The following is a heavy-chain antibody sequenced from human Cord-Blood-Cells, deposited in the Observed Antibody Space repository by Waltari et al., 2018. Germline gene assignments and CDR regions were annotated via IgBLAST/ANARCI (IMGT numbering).Heavy chain of an antibody. CDR1: AGTFSSYA. CDR3: ARGGIAARPEYFQH. Sequence: QVPLVQSGSEVKKPGYSLKVSCKDSAGTFSSYAISWVRQAPGQGLEWMGGIIPIFGTANYAQKFQGRVTITADESTSTAYMELSSLRSEDTAVYYCARGGIAARPEYFQHWGQGTLVTVSS. D-gene: IGHD6-6*01. CDR2: IIPIFGTA. V-gene: IGHV1-69*01. J-gene: IGHJ1*01.